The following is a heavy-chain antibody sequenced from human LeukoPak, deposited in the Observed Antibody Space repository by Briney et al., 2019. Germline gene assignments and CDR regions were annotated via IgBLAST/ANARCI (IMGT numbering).Heavy chain of an antibody. CDR3: ARVVPATISWFDP. CDR1: GGSISSYY. Sequence: SETLSLTCTVSGGSISSYYWSWIRQPPGKGLEWIGYIYYSGSTNYNPSLKSRVTISVDTSKNQFSLKLSSVTAADTAVYYRARVVPATISWFDPWGQGTLVTVSS. D-gene: IGHD2-2*02. CDR2: IYYSGST. V-gene: IGHV4-59*01. J-gene: IGHJ5*02.